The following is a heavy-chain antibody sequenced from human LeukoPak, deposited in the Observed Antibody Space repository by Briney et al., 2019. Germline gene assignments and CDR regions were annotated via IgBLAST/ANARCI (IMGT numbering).Heavy chain of an antibody. CDR1: GFTFSS. CDR3: ARDKGYVDY. CDR2: IHSISSYI. V-gene: IGHV3-21*01. Sequence: GGSLRLSCAASGFTFSSMNCVRQAPGKELEWVSAIHSISSYIYYADSVKGRLTKCRDHTKNSMYQQMNRLQGEDTAVYDCARDKGYVDYWGQGTLVTVSP. J-gene: IGHJ4*02. D-gene: IGHD2-15*01.